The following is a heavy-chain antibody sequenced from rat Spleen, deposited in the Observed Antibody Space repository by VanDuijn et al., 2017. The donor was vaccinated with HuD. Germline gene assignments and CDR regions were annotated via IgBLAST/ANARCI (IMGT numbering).Heavy chain of an antibody. Sequence: EVQLVETGGGLVQPGRSLRLSCVASGFTFSSYWMYWIRQSPGKGLEWVASIDLDGGSTFYADSVKGRFPISRDNAKNTLYLQMDILRSEDTATYYCARHTPFNYGKVGDYWGQGVMVTVSS. V-gene: IGHV5-58*01. J-gene: IGHJ2*01. CDR1: GFTFSSYW. D-gene: IGHD1-11*01. CDR3: ARHTPFNYGKVGDY. CDR2: IDLDGGST.